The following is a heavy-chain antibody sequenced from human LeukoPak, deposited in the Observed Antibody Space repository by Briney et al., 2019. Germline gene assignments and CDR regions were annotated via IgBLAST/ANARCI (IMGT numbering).Heavy chain of an antibody. CDR1: DDSITMYY. Sequence: SETLSLTCSVSDDSITMYYWTWIRQPPGKGLEWIGYVDHTWSTNFNPSLNGRVSISRDTTKNLFSLRLRSVTAADTAVYFCARGRVSSSTWYSTYYYTWTFGAKGPRSPSP. CDR3: ARGRVSSSTWYSTYYYTWT. D-gene: IGHD1-1*01. V-gene: IGHV4-59*01. CDR2: VDHTWST. J-gene: IGHJ6*03.